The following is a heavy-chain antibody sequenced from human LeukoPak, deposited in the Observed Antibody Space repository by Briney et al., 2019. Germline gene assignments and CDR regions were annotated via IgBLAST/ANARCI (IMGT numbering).Heavy chain of an antibody. CDR1: GFTFSSYG. CDR3: AAPSTVTTYFDY. J-gene: IGHJ4*02. Sequence: GGSLRLSCAASGFTFSSYGMPWVRQAPGKGLEWVAVISYDGSNKYYADSVKGRFTISRDNSKNTLYLQMNSLRAEDTAVYYCAAPSTVTTYFDYWGQGTLVTVSS. D-gene: IGHD4-17*01. CDR2: ISYDGSNK. V-gene: IGHV3-30*03.